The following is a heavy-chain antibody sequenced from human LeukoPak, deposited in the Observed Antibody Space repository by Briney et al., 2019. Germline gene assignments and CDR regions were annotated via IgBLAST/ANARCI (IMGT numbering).Heavy chain of an antibody. V-gene: IGHV4-39*01. J-gene: IGHJ5*02. CDR2: IYYSGST. CDR1: GGSISSSSYY. Sequence: ASETLSLTCTVSGGSISSSSYYWGWIRQPPGKGLEWIGIIYYSGSTYYNPSLKSRLTISVDTSKNQFSLKLSSVTATDTAVYYCARRGYCSSTSCYEYWFDPWGRGPLVTVSS. CDR3: ARRGYCSSTSCYEYWFDP. D-gene: IGHD2-2*01.